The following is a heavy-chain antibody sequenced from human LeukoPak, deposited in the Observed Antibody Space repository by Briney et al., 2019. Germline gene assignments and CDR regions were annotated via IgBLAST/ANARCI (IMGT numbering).Heavy chain of an antibody. V-gene: IGHV1-69*05. D-gene: IGHD6-19*01. CDR2: IIPIFGTA. CDR3: ATSIAVAGGPYNWFDP. CDR1: GGTFSSYA. J-gene: IGHJ5*02. Sequence: SVKVSCKASGGTFSSYAISWVRQAPGQGLEWMGGIIPIFGTANYAQKFQGRVTITTDESTSTAYMELSSLRSEDTAVYYCATSIAVAGGPYNWFDPWGQGTLVIVSS.